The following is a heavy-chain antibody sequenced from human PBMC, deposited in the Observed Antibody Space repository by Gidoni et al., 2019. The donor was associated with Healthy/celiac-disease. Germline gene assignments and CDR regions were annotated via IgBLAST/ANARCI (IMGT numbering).Heavy chain of an antibody. V-gene: IGHV4-30-4*01. D-gene: IGHD3-10*01. CDR1: GGSISSGVYY. CDR3: ARGGSGSYYILGYFDY. Sequence: QVQLQESAPGLVKPSQTLSLTCPVSGGSISSGVYYWSWIRQPPGKGLEWIGYIYYSGSTYYNPSLKSRVTISVDTSKNQFSLKLSSVTAADTAVYYCARGGSGSYYILGYFDYWGQGTLVTVSS. J-gene: IGHJ4*02. CDR2: IYYSGST.